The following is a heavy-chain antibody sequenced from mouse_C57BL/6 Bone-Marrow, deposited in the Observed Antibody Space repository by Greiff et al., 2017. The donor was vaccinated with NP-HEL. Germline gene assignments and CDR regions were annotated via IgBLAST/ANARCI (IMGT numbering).Heavy chain of an antibody. CDR3: ARPPYYYGSMDY. CDR2: ISGGGGNT. V-gene: IGHV5-9*01. J-gene: IGHJ4*01. D-gene: IGHD1-1*01. Sequence: DVMLVESGGGLVKPGGSLKLSCAASGFTFSSYTMSWVRQTPEKRLEWVATISGGGGNTYYPDSVKGRFTISRDNAKNTLYLQMSSLRSEDTALYYCARPPYYYGSMDYWGQGTSVTVSS. CDR1: GFTFSSYT.